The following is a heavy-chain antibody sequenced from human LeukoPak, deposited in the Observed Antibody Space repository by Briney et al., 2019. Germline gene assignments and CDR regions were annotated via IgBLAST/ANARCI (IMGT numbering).Heavy chain of an antibody. CDR2: INLDGNGR. Sequence: PGGSLRLSCAASGFFFSNYWMSWVRQAQGKGLEWVANINLDGNGRFYVDSVKGRFTISRDNNKKSVYLHMNSLRAEDTAVYYCARGGPAAGRFDYWGQGTLVTVSS. V-gene: IGHV3-7*01. CDR3: ARGGPAAGRFDY. J-gene: IGHJ4*02. CDR1: GFFFSNYW. D-gene: IGHD6-13*01.